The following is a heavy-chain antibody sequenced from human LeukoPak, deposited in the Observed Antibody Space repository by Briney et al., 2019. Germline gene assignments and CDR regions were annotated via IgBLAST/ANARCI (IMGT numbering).Heavy chain of an antibody. CDR3: ARDDNYGSGQPDD. V-gene: IGHV1-18*01. Sequence: ASVKVSCKASGCTFTSYGITWVRQAPGQGLEWMGWISGYNGNTNYAQKFQGRVTMTTDTSTSTVYMELRSLRSDDTAVYYCARDDNYGSGQPDDWGQGTLVTVSS. CDR1: GCTFTSYG. CDR2: ISGYNGNT. D-gene: IGHD3-10*01. J-gene: IGHJ4*02.